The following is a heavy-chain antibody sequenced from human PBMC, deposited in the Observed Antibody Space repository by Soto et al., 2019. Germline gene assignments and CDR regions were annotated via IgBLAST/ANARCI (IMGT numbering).Heavy chain of an antibody. D-gene: IGHD3-10*01. Sequence: QLQLQESGSGLVKPSQTLSLTCAVSGGSISSGGYSWSWIRQPPGKGLEWIGYIYHSGSTYYNPSLKSRVTISVDRSKNQFSLKLSSVTAADTAVYYCARSRGSYYTNFDSWGQGTLVTVSS. J-gene: IGHJ4*02. CDR2: IYHSGST. CDR3: ARSRGSYYTNFDS. CDR1: GGSISSGGYS. V-gene: IGHV4-30-2*01.